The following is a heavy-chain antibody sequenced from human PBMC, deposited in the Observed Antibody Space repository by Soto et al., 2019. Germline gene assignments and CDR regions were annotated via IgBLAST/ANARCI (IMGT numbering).Heavy chain of an antibody. Sequence: ASVKVSCKASGYTFTSYYMDWVRQAPGQGLEWMGIINPSGGSTSYAQKFQGRVTMTRDTSTSTVYMELSSLRSEDTAVYYCASRLYCSGGSCYSPFDYWGQGTLVTVSS. J-gene: IGHJ4*02. D-gene: IGHD2-15*01. CDR2: INPSGGST. CDR3: ASRLYCSGGSCYSPFDY. V-gene: IGHV1-46*03. CDR1: GYTFTSYY.